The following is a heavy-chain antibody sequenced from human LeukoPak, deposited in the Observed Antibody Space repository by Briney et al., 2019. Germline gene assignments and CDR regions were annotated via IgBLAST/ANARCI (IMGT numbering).Heavy chain of an antibody. CDR3: ARGNRFMVRGPNFKSNAGWFDP. D-gene: IGHD3-10*01. CDR1: GFTFSSYG. Sequence: GGSLRLSCAASGFTFSSYGMHWVRQAPGKGLEWVAVIWYDGSNKYYADSVKGRFTISRDNSKNTLYLQMNSLRAEDTAVYYCARGNRFMVRGPNFKSNAGWFDPWGQGTLVTVSS. V-gene: IGHV3-33*01. CDR2: IWYDGSNK. J-gene: IGHJ5*02.